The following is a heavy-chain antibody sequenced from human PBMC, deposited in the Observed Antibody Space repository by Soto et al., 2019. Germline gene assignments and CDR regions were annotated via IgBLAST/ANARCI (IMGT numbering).Heavy chain of an antibody. CDR1: GYTFTSYY. CDR2: INPSGGST. J-gene: IGHJ4*02. CDR3: ARVTDGGIPPSFIDY. D-gene: IGHD2-15*01. Sequence: GASVKVSCKASGYTFTSYYMHWVRQAPGQGLEWMGIINPSGGSTSYAQKFQGRVTMTRDTSTSTVYMELSSLRSEDTAVYYCARVTDGGIPPSFIDYWGQGTLVTVSS. V-gene: IGHV1-46*01.